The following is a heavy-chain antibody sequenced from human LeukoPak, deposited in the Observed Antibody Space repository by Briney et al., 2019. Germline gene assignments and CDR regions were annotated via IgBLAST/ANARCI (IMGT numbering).Heavy chain of an antibody. CDR3: AKGVTIFGVVIILHDAFDI. D-gene: IGHD3-3*01. J-gene: IGHJ3*02. CDR2: ISGSGGST. V-gene: IGHV3-23*01. CDR1: GFTFSSYA. Sequence: PGGSLRLSCAASGFTFSSYAMSWVRQAPGKGLEWVSAISGSGGSTYYADSVKGRFTISRDNSKNTLYLQMNSLRAEDTAVYYCAKGVTIFGVVIILHDAFDIWGQGTMVTVSS.